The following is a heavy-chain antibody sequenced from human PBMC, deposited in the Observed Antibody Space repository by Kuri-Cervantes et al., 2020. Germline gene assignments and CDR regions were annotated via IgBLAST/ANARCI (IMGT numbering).Heavy chain of an antibody. CDR2: IYYSGTT. D-gene: IGHD2-15*01. V-gene: IGHV4-30-4*08. CDR3: ARGGYCSGGSCYPFDP. J-gene: IGHJ5*02. Sequence: LRLSCTVSGGSINSGDYYWNWIRRPPGKGLEWIGYIYYSGTTYYNPSLKSRVTISVDTSNNQFSLKLSSVTATDTAIYYCARGGYCSGGSCYPFDPWGQGTLVTVSS. CDR1: GGSINSGDYY.